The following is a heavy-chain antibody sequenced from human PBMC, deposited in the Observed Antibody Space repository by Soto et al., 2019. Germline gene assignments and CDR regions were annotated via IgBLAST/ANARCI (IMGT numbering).Heavy chain of an antibody. D-gene: IGHD3-22*01. Sequence: SETMSLTCTVSHGSISSGGYYWSWIRQHPGKGLEWIGYIYYSGSTYYNPSLKSRVTISVDTSKNQFSLKLSSVTAADTAVYYCASYYDSSGYYAYYFDYWGQGTLVTSPQ. CDR3: ASYYDSSGYYAYYFDY. CDR2: IYYSGST. CDR1: HGSISSGGYY. J-gene: IGHJ4*02. V-gene: IGHV4-31*03.